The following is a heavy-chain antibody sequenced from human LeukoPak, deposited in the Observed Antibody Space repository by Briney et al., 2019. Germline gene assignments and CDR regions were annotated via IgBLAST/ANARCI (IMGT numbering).Heavy chain of an antibody. V-gene: IGHV3-21*04. CDR3: ARSGLSRFGF. J-gene: IGHJ4*02. D-gene: IGHD2/OR15-2a*01. CDR2: ISSSSSYI. CDR1: GFTFSSYG. Sequence: GGSLRLSCAASGFTFSSYGMNWVRQAPGKGLEWVSFISSSSSYIYYADSVKGRFTISRDNSRNTLYLQMNSLRAEDTAVYYCARSGLSRFGFWGQGTLVTVSS.